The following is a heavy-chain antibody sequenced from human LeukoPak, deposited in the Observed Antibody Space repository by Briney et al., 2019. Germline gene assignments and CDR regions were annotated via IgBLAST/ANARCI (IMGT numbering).Heavy chain of an antibody. Sequence: SETLSLTCTVSGGSISSSSYYWGWIRQPPGKGLEWIGSIYYSGSTYYNPSLKSRVTISVDTSENQFSLKLSSVTAADTAVYYRARQGTRAGFFDYWGQGTLVTVSS. CDR3: ARQGTRAGFFDY. J-gene: IGHJ4*02. CDR1: GGSISSSSYY. V-gene: IGHV4-39*01. D-gene: IGHD3-10*01. CDR2: IYYSGST.